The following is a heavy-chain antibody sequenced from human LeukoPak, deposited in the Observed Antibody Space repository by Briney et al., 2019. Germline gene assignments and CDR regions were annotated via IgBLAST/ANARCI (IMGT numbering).Heavy chain of an antibody. D-gene: IGHD4-17*01. CDR3: ARDSGYGDYDDYFDY. J-gene: IGHJ4*02. Sequence: PSETLSLTCTVSGGSISSYYWSWIRQPAGKGLEWSGRIYTSGSTNYNPSLKSRVTMSVDTSKNQFSLKLSSVTAADTAVYYCARDSGYGDYDDYFDYWGQGTLVTVSS. CDR2: IYTSGST. CDR1: GGSISSYY. V-gene: IGHV4-4*07.